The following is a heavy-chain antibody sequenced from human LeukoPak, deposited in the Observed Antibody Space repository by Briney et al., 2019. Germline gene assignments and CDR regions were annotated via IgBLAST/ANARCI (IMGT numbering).Heavy chain of an antibody. CDR3: AGIGLGYCSSTSCSRRGYYYYYGMDV. J-gene: IGHJ6*02. V-gene: IGHV1-69*04. CDR2: IIPILGIA. D-gene: IGHD2-2*01. CDR1: GGTLSSYA. Sequence: SVKVSCKASGGTLSSYAISWVRQAPGQGLEWMGRIIPILGIANYAQKFQGRVTITADKSTSTAYMELSSLRSEDTAVYYCAGIGLGYCSSTSCSRRGYYYYYGMDVWGQGTTVTVSS.